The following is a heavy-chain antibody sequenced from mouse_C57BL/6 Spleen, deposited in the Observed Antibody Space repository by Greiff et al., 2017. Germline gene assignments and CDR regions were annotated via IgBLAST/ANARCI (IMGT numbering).Heavy chain of an antibody. D-gene: IGHD2-2*01. CDR1: GYAFSSYW. V-gene: IGHV1-80*01. J-gene: IGHJ3*01. CDR3: ARLGEICYGYLY. Sequence: QVQLKESGAELVKPGASVKISCKASGYAFSSYWMNWVKQRPGKGLEWIGQIYPGDGDTNYNGKFKGKATLTADKSSSTAYMQLSSLTSEDAAVYFCARLGEICYGYLYWGQGTLVTVSA. CDR2: IYPGDGDT.